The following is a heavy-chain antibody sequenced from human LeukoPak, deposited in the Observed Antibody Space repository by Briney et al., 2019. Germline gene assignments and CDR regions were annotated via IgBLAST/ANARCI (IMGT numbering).Heavy chain of an antibody. V-gene: IGHV3-7*03. CDR3: VKDRDFWSGLDV. D-gene: IGHD3-3*01. CDR2: IRQDGDTK. J-gene: IGHJ6*02. Sequence: GGSLRLSCAASGFPFNAYWMTWVRQAPGKGLEWVANIRQDGDTKYYADSVRGRFTISRDNAKNSLYLQMNSLKLEDTALYYCVKDRDFWSGLDVWGQGTMVTVS. CDR1: GFPFNAYW.